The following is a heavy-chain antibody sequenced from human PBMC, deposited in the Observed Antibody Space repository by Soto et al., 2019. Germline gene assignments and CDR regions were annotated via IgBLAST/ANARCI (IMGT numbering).Heavy chain of an antibody. V-gene: IGHV3-30*18. D-gene: IGHD6-25*01. CDR2: ISSDGSNE. CDR1: GFTFSTYD. Sequence: QVQLVESGGGVVQPGRSLRLSCAASGFTFSTYDMHWVRHAPGTGLEWVAVISSDGSNEYYADSVKGRFTISRDNSKNTLYVQMNSLRAEDTAVYYCAKDLGDSSADDGADYWCQGTLVTVSS. J-gene: IGHJ4*02. CDR3: AKDLGDSSADDGADY.